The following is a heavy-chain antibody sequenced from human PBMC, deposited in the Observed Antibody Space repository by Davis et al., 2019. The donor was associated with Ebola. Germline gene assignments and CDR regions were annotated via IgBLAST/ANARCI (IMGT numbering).Heavy chain of an antibody. CDR2: MYYSGSP. CDR3: ARIQGGDDAFDI. Sequence: MPSETLSLTCALSGGSVSSASHYWSWIRQPPGKGLEWIGYMYYSGSPNYNPSLNSRVTISVDTSKNQFSLTLTSVTAADTAVYYCARIQGGDDAFDIWGQGTMVSVSS. CDR1: GGSVSSASHY. D-gene: IGHD3-16*01. J-gene: IGHJ3*02. V-gene: IGHV4-61*01.